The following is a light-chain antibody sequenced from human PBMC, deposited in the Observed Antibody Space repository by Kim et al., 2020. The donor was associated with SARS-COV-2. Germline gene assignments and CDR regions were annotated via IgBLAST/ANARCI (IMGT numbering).Light chain of an antibody. J-gene: IGKJ2*01. Sequence: DIQVTKSPSTLSASVGDRVTITCRASQSISTWLAWYQQKPGKPPKLLIYKASTSESGVTSRFSGSGSGTELTLTISSLQPDDFATYFCQQCRSYPYTFGQGPKLEL. CDR2: KAS. V-gene: IGKV1-5*03. CDR3: QQCRSYPYT. CDR1: QSISTW.